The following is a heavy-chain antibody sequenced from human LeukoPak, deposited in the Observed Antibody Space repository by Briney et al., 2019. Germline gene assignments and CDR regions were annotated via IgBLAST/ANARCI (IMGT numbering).Heavy chain of an antibody. CDR1: GYRFSDYW. D-gene: IGHD3-10*01. V-gene: IGHV5-51*01. J-gene: IGHJ4*02. CDR3: ARPGRGALFEY. Sequence: GESLKISCKVSGYRFSDYWIGWVRRMPGKGLEWMGIIYPSDSDAKYSPSLQGHVSISADKSITTAYLQGSSLKASDTAMYYCARPGRGALFEYWGQGTLVTVSS. CDR2: IYPSDSDA.